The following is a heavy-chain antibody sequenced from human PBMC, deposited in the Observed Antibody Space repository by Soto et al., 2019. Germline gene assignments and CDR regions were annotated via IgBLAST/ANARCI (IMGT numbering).Heavy chain of an antibody. D-gene: IGHD3-3*01. Sequence: GGSLRLSCAASGFTLSSFNMNWVRQAPGKGLEWVSYISSSGSTIYYADSVKGRFTISRDNAKNSLYLQMNSLRAEDTAVYSSARVERGITIFGVVIPPFDYWGQGTLVTVSS. J-gene: IGHJ4*02. CDR2: ISSSGSTI. V-gene: IGHV3-48*04. CDR1: GFTLSSFN. CDR3: ARVERGITIFGVVIPPFDY.